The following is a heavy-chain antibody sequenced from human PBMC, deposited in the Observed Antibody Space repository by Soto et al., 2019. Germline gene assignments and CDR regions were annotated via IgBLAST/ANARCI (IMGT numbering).Heavy chain of an antibody. CDR3: ARDLNDFWSGYPSSYYMDV. J-gene: IGHJ6*03. CDR2: ISSSSSTI. Sequence: PGGSLRLSCAASGFTFSSYSMNWVRQAPGKGLEWVSYISSSSSTIYYADSVKGRFTISRDNAKNSLYLQMNSLRAEDTAVYYCARDLNDFWSGYPSSYYMDVWGKGTTVTVSS. V-gene: IGHV3-48*01. D-gene: IGHD3-3*01. CDR1: GFTFSSYS.